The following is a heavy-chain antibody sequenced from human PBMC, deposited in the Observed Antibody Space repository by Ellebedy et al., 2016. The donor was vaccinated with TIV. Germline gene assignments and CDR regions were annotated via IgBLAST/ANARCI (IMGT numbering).Heavy chain of an antibody. CDR3: ASSSGWYGGARWFDP. Sequence: MPSETLSLTCAVYGGSFSGYFWSWIRQSPGKGLDWLGDVNHSGSTNYNPSLTSRVTISVKTSKNHFSLELSSVTAADTAVYYCASSSGWYGGARWFDPWGQGTLVTVSS. CDR1: GGSFSGYF. CDR2: VNHSGST. D-gene: IGHD6-19*01. V-gene: IGHV4-34*01. J-gene: IGHJ5*02.